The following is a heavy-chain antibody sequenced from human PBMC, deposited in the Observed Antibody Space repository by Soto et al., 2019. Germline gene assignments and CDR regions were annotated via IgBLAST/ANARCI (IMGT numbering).Heavy chain of an antibody. CDR1: GYTFTSYG. D-gene: IGHD4-4*01. CDR3: ARDGIYLTTPLRGPFDY. J-gene: IGHJ4*02. Sequence: EASVKVSCKASGYTFTSYGISWVRQAPGQGLEWMGWISAYNGNTNYAQKLQGRVTMTTDTSTSTAYMELRSLRSDDTAVYYCARDGIYLTTPLRGPFDYWGQGTLVTVSS. V-gene: IGHV1-18*01. CDR2: ISAYNGNT.